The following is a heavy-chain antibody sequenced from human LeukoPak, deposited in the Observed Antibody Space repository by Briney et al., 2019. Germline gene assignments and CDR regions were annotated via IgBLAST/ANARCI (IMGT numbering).Heavy chain of an antibody. CDR2: LNPKTGGT. J-gene: IGHJ3*02. D-gene: IGHD2-2*01. V-gene: IGHV1-2*02. Sequence: ASVKVSCKASGYTFTDYDLHWVRQAPGQGLEWMGWLNPKTGGTNYAQKFQGKVTMTRDTSISTAYMEVPRLRSDDTAVYYCAKDASTDIIVVPGAFDIWGQGTRVTVYS. CDR3: AKDASTDIIVVPGAFDI. CDR1: GYTFTDYD.